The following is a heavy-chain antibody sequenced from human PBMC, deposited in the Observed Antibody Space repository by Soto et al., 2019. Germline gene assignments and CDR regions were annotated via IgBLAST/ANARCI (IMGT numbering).Heavy chain of an antibody. CDR2: IKQDGSEK. CDR1: GFTFSSYW. Sequence: GGSLRLSCAASGFTFSSYWMSWVRQAPGKGLEWVANIKQDGSEKYYVDSVKGRFTISRANAKNSLYLQMNSLRAEDTAVYYCARALYDIVVVPAAILLFDYWGQGTLVTVSS. CDR3: ARALYDIVVVPAAILLFDY. D-gene: IGHD2-2*02. V-gene: IGHV3-7*03. J-gene: IGHJ4*02.